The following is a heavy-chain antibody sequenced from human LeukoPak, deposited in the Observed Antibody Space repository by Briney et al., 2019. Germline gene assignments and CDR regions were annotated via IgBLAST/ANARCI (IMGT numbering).Heavy chain of an antibody. D-gene: IGHD3-3*01. CDR2: INHSGST. J-gene: IGHJ5*02. CDR3: ARLQEQIFGVAPFRWFDP. Sequence: SETLSLTCAVYGGSFSGYYWSWIRQPPGKGLEWIGEINHSGSTNYNPSLKSRVTISVDTSKNQFSLKLSSVTAADTAVYYCARLQEQIFGVAPFRWFDPWGQGTLVTVSS. CDR1: GGSFSGYY. V-gene: IGHV4-34*01.